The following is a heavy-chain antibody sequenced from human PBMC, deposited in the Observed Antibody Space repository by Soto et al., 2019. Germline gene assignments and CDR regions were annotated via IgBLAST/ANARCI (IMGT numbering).Heavy chain of an antibody. CDR1: GFIFNEYG. D-gene: IGHD2-15*01. V-gene: IGHV3-33*01. J-gene: IGHJ4*02. Sequence: QVQLVESGGGVVQPGRSLRLSCAASGFIFNEYGMHWARQAPGKGLERVAVIWYDGSNKYYADSVRGRFTFSRDNSRNTMSLQMNSLRVEDTAIYYCARWGCSGSNCNLNQRSFDLWGQGTLVTVSS. CDR3: ARWGCSGSNCNLNQRSFDL. CDR2: IWYDGSNK.